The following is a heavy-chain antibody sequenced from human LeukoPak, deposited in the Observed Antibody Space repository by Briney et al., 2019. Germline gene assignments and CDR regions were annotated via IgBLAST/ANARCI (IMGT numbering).Heavy chain of an antibody. CDR1: GYTFTSYA. CDR2: INAGIGNT. J-gene: IGHJ4*02. CDR3: ARGQLWFARTRLFDY. V-gene: IGHV1-3*01. Sequence: GASVKVSCKASGYTFTSYAMHWVRQAPGQRLEWMGWINAGIGNTKYSQKFQGRVTITRDTSASTAYMELSSLRSEDTAVYYCARGQLWFARTRLFDYWGQGTLVTVSS. D-gene: IGHD5-18*01.